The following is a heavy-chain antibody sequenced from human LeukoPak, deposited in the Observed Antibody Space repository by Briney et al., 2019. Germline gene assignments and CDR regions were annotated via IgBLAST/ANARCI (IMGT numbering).Heavy chain of an antibody. CDR1: GGSISSYY. V-gene: IGHV4-59*01. CDR3: ARAMVNDDILTGRSVWFDP. Sequence: KPSETLSLTCTVSGGSISSYYRSWIRQPPGKGLEWIGYIYYSGSTNYNPSLKSRVTISVDTSKNQFSLKLSSVTAADTAVYYCARAMVNDDILTGRSVWFDPWGQGTLVTVSS. CDR2: IYYSGST. J-gene: IGHJ5*02. D-gene: IGHD3-9*01.